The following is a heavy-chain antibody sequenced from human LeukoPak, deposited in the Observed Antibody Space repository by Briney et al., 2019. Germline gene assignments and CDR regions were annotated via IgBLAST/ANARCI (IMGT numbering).Heavy chain of an antibody. Sequence: RPGGSLRLSCAASGFTFSSYAMNWVRQAPGKGLEWVSAISGSGGSTYFADSVKGRFTISRDNSKNTLLLQMNSLRAEDTAIYYCAKAVLGYCSGGRCYPSYYMDVWGKGTTVTVSS. D-gene: IGHD2-15*01. CDR1: GFTFSSYA. CDR2: ISGSGGST. V-gene: IGHV3-23*01. J-gene: IGHJ6*03. CDR3: AKAVLGYCSGGRCYPSYYMDV.